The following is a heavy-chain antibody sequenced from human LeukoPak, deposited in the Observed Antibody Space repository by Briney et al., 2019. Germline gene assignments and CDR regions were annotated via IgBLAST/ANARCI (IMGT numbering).Heavy chain of an antibody. CDR3: AIGFEVAGREPHFDY. Sequence: PGESLKISCKGSGYSFTSYWISWVRQMPGKGLEWMGRIHPSDSYTNYSPSFQGHVTISADKSISTAYLQWSSLKASDTAMYYCAIGFEVAGREPHFDYWGQGTLLTVYS. D-gene: IGHD6-19*01. V-gene: IGHV5-10-1*01. J-gene: IGHJ4*02. CDR2: IHPSDSYT. CDR1: GYSFTSYW.